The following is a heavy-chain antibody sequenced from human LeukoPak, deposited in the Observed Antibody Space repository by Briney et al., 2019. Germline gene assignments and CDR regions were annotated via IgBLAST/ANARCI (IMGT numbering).Heavy chain of an antibody. CDR1: GGSISSSSYY. CDR2: IYYSGST. D-gene: IGHD3-3*01. V-gene: IGHV4-39*07. CDR3: ARALSPIWFDP. J-gene: IGHJ5*02. Sequence: SETLSLTCTVSGGSISSSSYYWGWIRQPPGKGLEWIGSIYYSGSTYYNPSLKSRVTISVDTSKNQFSLKLSSVTAADTAVYYCARALSPIWFDPWGQGTLVTVSS.